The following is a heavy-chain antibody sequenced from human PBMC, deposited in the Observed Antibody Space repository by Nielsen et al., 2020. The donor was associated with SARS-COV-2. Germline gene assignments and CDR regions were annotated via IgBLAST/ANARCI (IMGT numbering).Heavy chain of an antibody. CDR1: GGPVSSYY. D-gene: IGHD1-26*01. J-gene: IGHJ3*02. Sequence: ESLKISCTVSGGPVSSYYWSWIRQPPGKGLEWIGYIYYSGSTNYNPSLESRVTISVDTSKNQFSLKLNSVTAADTAVYYCARLDPSGTNEAFDIWGQGTMVTVSS. CDR3: ARLDPSGTNEAFDI. CDR2: IYYSGST. V-gene: IGHV4-59*08.